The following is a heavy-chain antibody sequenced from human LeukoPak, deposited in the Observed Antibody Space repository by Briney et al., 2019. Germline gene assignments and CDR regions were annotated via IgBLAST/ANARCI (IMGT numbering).Heavy chain of an antibody. CDR3: AKSGRDSSTDCFDY. V-gene: IGHV3-30*02. Sequence: GGSLRLSCAASGFTFSSYGMHWVRQAPGKGLEWVAFIRYDGSVRYYADSVKGRFTVSRDNSKNTLYLQMNSLRAEDTAVYYCAKSGRDSSTDCFDYWGQGTLVTVSS. CDR1: GFTFSSYG. D-gene: IGHD2-2*01. J-gene: IGHJ4*02. CDR2: IRYDGSVR.